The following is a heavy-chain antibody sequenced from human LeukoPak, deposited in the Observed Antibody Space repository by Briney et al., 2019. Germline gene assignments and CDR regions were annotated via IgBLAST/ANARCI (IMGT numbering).Heavy chain of an antibody. Sequence: GGSLRLSCAASGFIFSSYSMNWVRQAPGKGLEWVSSISSSSSYIYYADSVKGRFTISRDNAKNSLYLQMNSLRAEDTAVYYCAPSPGQLAVGYWGQGTLVTVSS. CDR1: GFIFSSYS. CDR2: ISSSSSYI. CDR3: APSPGQLAVGY. V-gene: IGHV3-21*01. D-gene: IGHD6-6*01. J-gene: IGHJ4*02.